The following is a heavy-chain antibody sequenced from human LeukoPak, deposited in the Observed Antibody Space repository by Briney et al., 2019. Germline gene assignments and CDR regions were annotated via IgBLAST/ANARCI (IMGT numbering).Heavy chain of an antibody. CDR3: ARDRRLLWFGELLSPYNWFDP. D-gene: IGHD3-10*01. Sequence: PGGSLRLSCAASGFTLSSYAMHWVRQAPGKGLEWVAVISYDGSNKYYADSVKGRFTTSRDNSKNTLYLQMNSLRAEDTAVYYCARDRRLLWFGELLSPYNWFDPWGQGTLVTVSS. V-gene: IGHV3-30-3*01. J-gene: IGHJ5*02. CDR2: ISYDGSNK. CDR1: GFTLSSYA.